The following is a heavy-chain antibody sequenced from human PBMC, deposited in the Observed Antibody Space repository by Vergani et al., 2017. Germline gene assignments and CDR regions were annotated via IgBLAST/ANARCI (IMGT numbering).Heavy chain of an antibody. CDR2: IKSDGSIT. D-gene: IGHD6-13*01. V-gene: IGHV3-74*01. Sequence: EVQLVESGGGLIHPGGSLRLSCEGSGFSFSGYWMHWVRQSPEKGLVWVSRIKSDGSITNYADSVKGRFTISRDNSKNTLYLQMNSLRAEDTAVYYCASQVDIAAAGTRFAAGVDYWGQGTLVTVSS. CDR1: GFSFSGYW. CDR3: ASQVDIAAAGTRFAAGVDY. J-gene: IGHJ4*02.